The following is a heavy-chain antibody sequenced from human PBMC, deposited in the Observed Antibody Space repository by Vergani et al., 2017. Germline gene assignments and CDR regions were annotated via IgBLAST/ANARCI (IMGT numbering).Heavy chain of an antibody. CDR3: AKHFRGWGIDY. J-gene: IGHJ4*02. V-gene: IGHV3-30*02. Sequence: QVQLVESVGGVVQRGGSLRLSCATSGFTLSNYDMQWIRQGPGKGLEFVAFIQFDGSNQYYADSVKGRFTLSRDFSKNTLSLQMNSLRTDDTATYYCAKHFRGWGIDYWGQGTQVIVSS. CDR1: GFTLSNYD. CDR2: IQFDGSNQ. D-gene: IGHD3-16*01.